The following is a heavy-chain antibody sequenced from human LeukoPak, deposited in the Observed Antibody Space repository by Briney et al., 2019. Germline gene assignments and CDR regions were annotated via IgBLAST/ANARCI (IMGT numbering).Heavy chain of an antibody. J-gene: IGHJ4*02. CDR1: GGSISSSNW. V-gene: IGHV4-4*02. CDR2: IYHSGST. CDR3: ARDTKYGSGSSPNFDY. D-gene: IGHD3-10*01. Sequence: SETLSLTCAVSGGSISSSNWWSWVRQPPGKGLEWIGEIYHSGSTNYNPSLKSRVTISVDKSKNQFSLTLSSVTAADTAVYYCARDTKYGSGSSPNFDYWGQGTLVTVSS.